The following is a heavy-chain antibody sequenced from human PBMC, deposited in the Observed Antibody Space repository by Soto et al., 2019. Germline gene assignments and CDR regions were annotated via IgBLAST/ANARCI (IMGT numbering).Heavy chain of an antibody. Sequence: SETLSLTCTVSGGSISSSSYYWGWIRQPLGKGLEWIGSIYYSGSTYYNPSLKSRVTISVDTSKNQFSLKLSSVTAADTAVYYCARHPLRYFPDYYYYSMDLWGQGTTFTAP. J-gene: IGHJ6*02. CDR3: ARHPLRYFPDYYYYSMDL. CDR2: IYYSGST. V-gene: IGHV4-39*01. CDR1: GGSISSSSYY. D-gene: IGHD3-9*01.